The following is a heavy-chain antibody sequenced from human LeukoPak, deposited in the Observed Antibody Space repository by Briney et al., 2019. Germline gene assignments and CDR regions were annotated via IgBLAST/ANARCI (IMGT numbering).Heavy chain of an antibody. Sequence: GESLQISCKGSGYSFTSYWIGWVRQMPGKGLEWMGIIYPGDSDTRYSPSFQGQVTISADKSISTAYLQWSSLKASDTAMYYCARQAYYYDSRGYYLNWFDPWGQGTLVTVSS. V-gene: IGHV5-51*01. D-gene: IGHD3-22*01. CDR3: ARQAYYYDSRGYYLNWFDP. CDR2: IYPGDSDT. J-gene: IGHJ5*02. CDR1: GYSFTSYW.